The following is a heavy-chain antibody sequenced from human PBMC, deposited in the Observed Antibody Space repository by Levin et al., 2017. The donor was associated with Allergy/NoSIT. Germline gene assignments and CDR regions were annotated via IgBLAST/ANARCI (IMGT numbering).Heavy chain of an antibody. V-gene: IGHV2-5*02. J-gene: IGHJ4*02. D-gene: IGHD5-24*01. CDR2: IYWDDDK. CDR3: AHRVGYREMGDYFDY. CDR1: GFSLSTSGVG. Sequence: SGPTLVKPTQTLTLTCSLSGFSLSTSGVGVGWIRQPPGEALEWLAVIYWDDDKPYSPSLKRRLTITKDTYKNPVVLTMTNVDPVDTGTYYCAHRVGYREMGDYFDYWGQGILVTVSA.